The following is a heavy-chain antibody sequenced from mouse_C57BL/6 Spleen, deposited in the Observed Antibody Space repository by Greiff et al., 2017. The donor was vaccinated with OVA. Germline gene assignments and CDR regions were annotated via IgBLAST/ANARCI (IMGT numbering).Heavy chain of an antibody. Sequence: VQLQQSGPELVKPGASVKISCKASGYTFTDYYMNWVKQSHGKSLEWIGDINPHNGGTSYTQKFKGKATLTVDKSSSTAYMELRSLTSEDSAVYYCARCSMGYAMDYWGQGTSVTVSS. V-gene: IGHV1-26*01. J-gene: IGHJ4*01. CDR3: ARCSMGYAMDY. CDR2: INPHNGGT. CDR1: GYTFTDYY.